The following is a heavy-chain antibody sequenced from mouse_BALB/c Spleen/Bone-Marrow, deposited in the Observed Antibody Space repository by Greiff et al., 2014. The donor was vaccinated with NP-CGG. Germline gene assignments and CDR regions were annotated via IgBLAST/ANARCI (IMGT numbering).Heavy chain of an antibody. J-gene: IGHJ2*01. V-gene: IGHV5-17*02. CDR2: ISDGSSTI. CDR3: ARLDVGGY. CDR1: GFTFSSFG. Sequence: EVKLQESGGGLVRPGGSRKLSCAASGFTFSSFGMHWVRQVPEKGLEWVAYISDGSSTIYYADTVKGRFTISRDNPKNTLFLQMTSLRSEDTAMYYCARLDVGGYWGQGTTLTVSS.